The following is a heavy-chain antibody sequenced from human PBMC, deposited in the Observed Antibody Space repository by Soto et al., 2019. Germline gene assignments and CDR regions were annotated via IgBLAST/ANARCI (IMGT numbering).Heavy chain of an antibody. D-gene: IGHD6-19*01. Sequence: KASETLSLTCAVYGGSFSGYYWTWVRQPPGKGLEWIGEIFQSGSTNYTPSLESRVTISVDKSKNQFSLTLTSVTAADTAVYFCARGRGRYSSGWSWFDPWGQGILVTVSS. CDR1: GGSFSGYY. CDR3: ARGRGRYSSGWSWFDP. CDR2: IFQSGST. V-gene: IGHV4-34*01. J-gene: IGHJ5*02.